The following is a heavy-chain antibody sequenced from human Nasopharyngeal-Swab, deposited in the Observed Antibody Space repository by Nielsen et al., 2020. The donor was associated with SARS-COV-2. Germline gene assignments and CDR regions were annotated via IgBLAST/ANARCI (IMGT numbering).Heavy chain of an antibody. V-gene: IGHV3-74*01. Sequence: GGSLRLSCAASGFTFSSYWMHWVRQVPGKGLVWVSRINNDGSSTYYADSVKGRFTISRDNAKNTLYPQMNSLRAEDTAVYYCARGSSADSGWGYYWGQGTLVTVSS. CDR1: GFTFSSYW. D-gene: IGHD2-15*01. CDR2: INNDGSST. CDR3: ARGSSADSGWGYY. J-gene: IGHJ4*02.